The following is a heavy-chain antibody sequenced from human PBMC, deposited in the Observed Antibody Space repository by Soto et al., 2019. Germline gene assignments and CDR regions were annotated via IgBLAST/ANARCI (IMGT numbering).Heavy chain of an antibody. J-gene: IGHJ4*02. CDR3: ARSEKDSSGYYRDY. CDR2: IIPILGIA. CDR1: GGTFSSYT. Sequence: QVQLVQSGAEVKKPGSSVKVSCKASGGTFSSYTISWVRQAPGQGLEWMGRIIPILGIANYAQKFQGRVTITADKSTSTAYMELSSLRSEDTAVYYCARSEKDSSGYYRDYWGQGTLVTVSS. V-gene: IGHV1-69*02. D-gene: IGHD3-22*01.